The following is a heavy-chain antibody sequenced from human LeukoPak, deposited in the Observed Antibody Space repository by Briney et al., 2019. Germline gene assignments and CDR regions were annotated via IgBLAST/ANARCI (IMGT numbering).Heavy chain of an antibody. CDR1: GGSISNSAYY. D-gene: IGHD1-26*01. Sequence: SETLSLTCTVSGGSISNSAYYWGWIRQPPGKGLEWIGNIYYSGSTYYNESLESRVTISIDTSKSQFSLKLNSVTAADTAMYYCAKSGGYGLIDYWGQGTLVTVSS. V-gene: IGHV4-39*01. CDR2: IYYSGST. J-gene: IGHJ4*02. CDR3: AKSGGYGLIDY.